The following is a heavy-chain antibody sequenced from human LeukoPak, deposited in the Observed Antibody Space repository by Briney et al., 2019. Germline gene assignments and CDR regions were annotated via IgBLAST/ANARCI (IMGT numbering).Heavy chain of an antibody. J-gene: IGHJ6*03. CDR2: MNPNSGNT. CDR3: ARAQAHVLRFLEWLSLPPYYYYMDV. D-gene: IGHD3-3*01. CDR1: GYTFTSYD. V-gene: IGHV1-8*01. Sequence: GASVKVSCKASGYTFTSYDIHWVRQPTGQGLEWMGWMNPNSGNTGYAQKFQGRVTMTRNTSISTAYMELSSLRSEDTAVYYCARAQAHVLRFLEWLSLPPYYYYMDVWGKGTTVTVSS.